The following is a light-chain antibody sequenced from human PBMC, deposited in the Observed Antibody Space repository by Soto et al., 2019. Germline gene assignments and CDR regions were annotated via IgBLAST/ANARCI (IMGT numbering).Light chain of an antibody. Sequence: EILMTQSPATLSVSPGDSATLSCRASRSVDTDLAWYQQKPGQAPRLLIYDASTRATGIPARFSGSGSGTDFTLTISSLQAEDVAVYYCQQYYTTPWTFGQGTKVDIK. J-gene: IGKJ1*01. V-gene: IGKV3-15*01. CDR1: RSVDTD. CDR2: DAS. CDR3: QQYYTTPWT.